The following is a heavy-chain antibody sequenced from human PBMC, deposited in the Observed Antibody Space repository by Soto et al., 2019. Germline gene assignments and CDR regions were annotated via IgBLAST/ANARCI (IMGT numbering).Heavy chain of an antibody. CDR2: INAGNGNT. J-gene: IGHJ4*03. CDR3: ARDKRRFGGYYFDY. Sequence: ASVKVSCKASGYTFTSYAMHWVRQAPGQRLEWMGWINAGNGNTKYSQKFQGRVTITRDTSASTAYMELSSLRSEDTAVYYCARDKRRFGGYYFDYWVPETLLVTVSS. CDR1: GYTFTSYA. D-gene: IGHD3-10*01. V-gene: IGHV1-3*01.